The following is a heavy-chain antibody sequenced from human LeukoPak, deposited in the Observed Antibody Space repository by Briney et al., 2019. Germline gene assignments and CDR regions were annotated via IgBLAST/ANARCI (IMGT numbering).Heavy chain of an antibody. D-gene: IGHD3-3*01. CDR3: AGGGITILGL. V-gene: IGHV4-38-2*02. Sequence: SETLSLTCTVSGYSISSGYYWGWIRQPPGKGLEWIGSIYHSGSTYYNPSLKSRVTISVDTSKNQFSLKLSSVTAADTSVYYFAGGGITILGLWGQGPLVTVSS. CDR2: IYHSGST. CDR1: GYSISSGYY. J-gene: IGHJ4*02.